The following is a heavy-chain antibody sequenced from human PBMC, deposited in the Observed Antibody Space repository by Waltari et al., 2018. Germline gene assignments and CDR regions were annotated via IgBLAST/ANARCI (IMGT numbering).Heavy chain of an antibody. D-gene: IGHD2-15*01. V-gene: IGHV3-53*03. Sequence: EVQLVESGGDLIQPGGSLRLSCAASGFTVNSNYINWVRQSPGKGLEWVSVVYVTGNTDYADSVKGSFTTSRDNSKNTVYLQMDSLRVEDTAMYYCARRLVVAVTLDVFDLWGQGTRVIVSS. J-gene: IGHJ3*01. CDR3: ARRLVVAVTLDVFDL. CDR2: VYVTGNT. CDR1: GFTVNSNY.